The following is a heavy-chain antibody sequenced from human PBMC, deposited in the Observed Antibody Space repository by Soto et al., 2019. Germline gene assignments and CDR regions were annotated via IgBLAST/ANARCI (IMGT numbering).Heavy chain of an antibody. Sequence: TLSLTCTVSGGSISSGGYYWSWIRQHPGKGLEWIGYIYYSGSTYYNPSLKSRVTISVDTSKNQFSLKLSSVTAADTAVYYCARSHSSSWYLGCAFDIWGQGTMVTVSS. CDR3: ARSHSSSWYLGCAFDI. V-gene: IGHV4-31*03. CDR2: IYYSGST. CDR1: GGSISSGGYY. D-gene: IGHD6-13*01. J-gene: IGHJ3*02.